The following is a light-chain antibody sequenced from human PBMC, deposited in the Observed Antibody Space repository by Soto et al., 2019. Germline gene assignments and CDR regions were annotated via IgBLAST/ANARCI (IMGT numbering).Light chain of an antibody. V-gene: IGLV1-40*01. Sequence: QSVLTQPPSVSGAPGQRGTISCTGRSSSIGAGYDVHWYQHLPGTAPKVLIYRNRHRPSGVPDRFSGSKSRTSASLAINGLQADDEADYYCQSYDISLSSVLFGGGTKLPAL. CDR1: SSSIGAGYD. J-gene: IGLJ2*01. CDR2: RNR. CDR3: QSYDISLSSVL.